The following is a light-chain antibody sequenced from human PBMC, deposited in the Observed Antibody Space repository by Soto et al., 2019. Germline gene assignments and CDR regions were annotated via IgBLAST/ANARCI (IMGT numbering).Light chain of an antibody. Sequence: QSVLTQPASVSGSPGQSITISCTGTSSDVGSYNLVSWYQQHPGKAPKLMIYEGSKRPSGVSNRFSGSKSGNTASLTISGVQPEDEAEYYCCSYAGSSVAFGGGTKLTV. V-gene: IGLV2-23*01. J-gene: IGLJ2*01. CDR3: CSYAGSSVA. CDR2: EGS. CDR1: SSDVGSYNL.